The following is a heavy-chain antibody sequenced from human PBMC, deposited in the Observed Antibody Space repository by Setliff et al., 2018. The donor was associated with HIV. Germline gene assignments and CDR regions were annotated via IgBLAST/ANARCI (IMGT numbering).Heavy chain of an antibody. D-gene: IGHD3-10*01. Sequence: SETLSLTCAVYGESLSDYYWSWIRQPPGKGLEWIGEINHNKSSDYNPSLKSRVTMSVDTSKNQFSLKVKSVTAADTAVYYCVRSIHGGGSEPFDTWGQGILVT. CDR3: VRSIHGGGSEPFDT. CDR1: GESLSDYY. J-gene: IGHJ5*02. V-gene: IGHV4-34*01. CDR2: INHNKSS.